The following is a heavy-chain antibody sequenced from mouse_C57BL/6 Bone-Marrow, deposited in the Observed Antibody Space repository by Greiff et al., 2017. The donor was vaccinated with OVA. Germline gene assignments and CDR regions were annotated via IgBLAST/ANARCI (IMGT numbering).Heavy chain of an antibody. D-gene: IGHD3-3*01. J-gene: IGHJ4*01. Sequence: VQLQQSGPGLVQPSQSLSITCTVSGFSLTSYGVHWVRQSPGKGLEWLGVIWRGGSTDYNAAFMSRLSITKDNSKSQVFFKMNSLQADDTAIYYCAKGDCLYYYAMDYWGQGTSVTVSS. V-gene: IGHV2-5*01. CDR2: IWRGGST. CDR3: AKGDCLYYYAMDY. CDR1: GFSLTSYG.